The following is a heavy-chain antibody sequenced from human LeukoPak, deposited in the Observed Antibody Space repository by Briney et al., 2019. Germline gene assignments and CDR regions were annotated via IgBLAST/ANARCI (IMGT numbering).Heavy chain of an antibody. D-gene: IGHD3-22*01. CDR3: AKVPYYYDSSAYF. Sequence: QPGGSLRLSCAASGFTFSSYAMSWVRQAPGKGLEWVSAISGSGGSTYYADYLKGRFTISRDNSKNTLYLQMNSLRAEDTAVYYCAKVPYYYDSSAYFWGQGTLVTVSS. V-gene: IGHV3-23*01. CDR2: ISGSGGST. J-gene: IGHJ4*02. CDR1: GFTFSSYA.